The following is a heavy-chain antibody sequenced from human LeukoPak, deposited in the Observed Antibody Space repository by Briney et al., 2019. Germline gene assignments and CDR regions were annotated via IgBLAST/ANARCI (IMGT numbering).Heavy chain of an antibody. CDR3: ARVFFVRENPGSWFDP. D-gene: IGHD3-10*02. Sequence: SQTLSLTCAVSGGSISTGDYSWNWIRQPPGKGLEWIGYIYRTGHTFYNPSLKSRVTMSVDRSKNQFSLRLTSVTAADTAVYYCARVFFVRENPGSWFDPWGQGTLVTVSP. CDR2: IYRTGHT. CDR1: GGSISTGDYS. V-gene: IGHV4-30-2*01. J-gene: IGHJ5*02.